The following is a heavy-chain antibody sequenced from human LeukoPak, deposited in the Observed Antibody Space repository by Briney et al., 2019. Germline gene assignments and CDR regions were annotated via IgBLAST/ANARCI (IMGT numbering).Heavy chain of an antibody. V-gene: IGHV4-59*01. CDR2: IYNSGST. Sequence: SETLSLTCTVSGDSISSYYWSWIRQPPGKGLEWIGYIYNSGSTTYNPSLTDYNPSLKSRVTISVDTSKNRFSLKLSSVTAADTAVYYCARSERDGSGRFYFDYWGQGTLVTVSS. J-gene: IGHJ4*02. D-gene: IGHD3-10*01. CDR3: ARSERDGSGRFYFDY. CDR1: GDSISSYY.